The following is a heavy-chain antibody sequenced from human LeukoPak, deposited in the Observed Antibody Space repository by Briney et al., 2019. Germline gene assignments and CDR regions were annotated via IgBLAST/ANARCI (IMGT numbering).Heavy chain of an antibody. Sequence: ASVKVSCKASGYTFTGYYMHWVRQAPGQGLEWMGWINPNSGGTNYAQKFQGRVTMTRDTSISTAYMELSSLRSEDTAVYYCARVYPHRAILTGYYYYYYYMDVWGKGTTVTISS. CDR3: ARVYPHRAILTGYYYYYYYMDV. V-gene: IGHV1-2*02. CDR1: GYTFTGYY. J-gene: IGHJ6*03. D-gene: IGHD3-9*01. CDR2: INPNSGGT.